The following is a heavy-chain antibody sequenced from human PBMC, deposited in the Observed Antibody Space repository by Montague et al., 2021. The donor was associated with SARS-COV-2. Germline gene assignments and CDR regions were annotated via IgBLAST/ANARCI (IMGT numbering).Heavy chain of an antibody. V-gene: IGHV4-61*02. CDR2: ISISGXT. CDR1: GGSTSSGSYY. J-gene: IGHJ4*02. D-gene: IGHD6-19*01. CDR3: ARDIAVAGLFDY. Sequence: TLSLTCTVSGGSTSSGSYYWSWIRQPAGKGLEWIGRISISGXTXYXXXXKSRVTISVDTSKNQFSLKLSSVTAADTAVYYCARDIAVAGLFDYRGQGTLVTVSS.